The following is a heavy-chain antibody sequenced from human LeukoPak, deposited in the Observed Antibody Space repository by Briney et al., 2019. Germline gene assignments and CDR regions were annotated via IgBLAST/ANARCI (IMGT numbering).Heavy chain of an antibody. Sequence: ASVKVSCKASGFTFTSSAVQWVRQARGQRLEWIGWIVVGSGNTNYAQKLQERVTITRDMSTSTAYMELSSLRSEDTAVYYCAAGYSYGNGGDYWGQGTLVTVSS. CDR1: GFTFTSSA. J-gene: IGHJ4*02. D-gene: IGHD5-18*01. V-gene: IGHV1-58*01. CDR2: IVVGSGNT. CDR3: AAGYSYGNGGDY.